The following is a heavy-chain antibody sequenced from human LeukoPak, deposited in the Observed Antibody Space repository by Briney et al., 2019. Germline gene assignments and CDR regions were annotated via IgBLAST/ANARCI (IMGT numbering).Heavy chain of an antibody. J-gene: IGHJ4*02. CDR3: ARHSSGWYWFDY. CDR2: INHSGST. V-gene: IGHV4-34*01. Sequence: SETLSLTCAVYGGSFSGYYWSWIHQPPGKGLEWIGEINHSGSTNYNPSLKSRVTISVDTSKNQFSLKLSSVTAADTAVYYCARHSSGWYWFDYWGQGTLVTVSS. CDR1: GGSFSGYY. D-gene: IGHD6-19*01.